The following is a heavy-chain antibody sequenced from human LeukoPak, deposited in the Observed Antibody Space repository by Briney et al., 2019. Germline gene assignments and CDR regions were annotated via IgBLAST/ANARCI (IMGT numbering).Heavy chain of an antibody. V-gene: IGHV4-34*01. D-gene: IGHD3-22*01. J-gene: IGHJ4*02. Sequence: PSETLSLTCAVYGGSFSGYYWSWIRQPPGKGLEWIGEINHSGSTNYNPSLKSRVTISVDTSKNQFSLKLSSVTAADTAVYYCARGRSWYYYDSSGSRFDYWGQGTLVSVSS. CDR1: GGSFSGYY. CDR2: INHSGST. CDR3: ARGRSWYYYDSSGSRFDY.